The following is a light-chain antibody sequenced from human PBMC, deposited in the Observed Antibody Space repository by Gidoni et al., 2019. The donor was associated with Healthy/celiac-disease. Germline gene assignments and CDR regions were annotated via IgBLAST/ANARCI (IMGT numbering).Light chain of an antibody. CDR2: GKN. CDR3: NSRDSSGNHVV. J-gene: IGLJ2*01. Sequence: SSELTQDPASSVALGQTVRITCQGDSLRSYYASWYQQKPGQAPVLVIYGKNNRPSGIPDRFSGSSSGNTASLTITGAQAEDEADYYCNSRDSSGNHVVFGGGTKLTV. CDR1: SLRSYY. V-gene: IGLV3-19*01.